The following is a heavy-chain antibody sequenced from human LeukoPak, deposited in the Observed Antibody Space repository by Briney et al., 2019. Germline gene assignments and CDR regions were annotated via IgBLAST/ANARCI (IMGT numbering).Heavy chain of an antibody. J-gene: IGHJ4*02. D-gene: IGHD2-2*01. Sequence: GGSLRLSCSASGFTFSSYAMHWVRQAPGKGLEYVSAISSNGGSTYYADSVKGRFTISRDNSKNTLYLQMSSLRAEDTAVYYCVKQAVVPAALYYFDYWGQGTLVTVSS. V-gene: IGHV3-64D*06. CDR2: ISSNGGST. CDR1: GFTFSSYA. CDR3: VKQAVVPAALYYFDY.